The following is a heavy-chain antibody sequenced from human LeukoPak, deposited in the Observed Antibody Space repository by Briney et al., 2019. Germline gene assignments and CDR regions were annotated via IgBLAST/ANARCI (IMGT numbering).Heavy chain of an antibody. J-gene: IGHJ5*02. D-gene: IGHD3-10*01. V-gene: IGHV1-18*04. CDR3: ARHDEEFGELSWFDP. CDR2: ISPYNGNT. CDR1: GYTFTAHY. Sequence: ASVKVSCKASGYTFTAHYLQWVRQAPGQGLEWMGWISPYNGNTNSALKFQGRVIMTTDTTTTTAYMELKSLRSDDTAVYYCARHDEEFGELSWFDPWGQGTLVTVSS.